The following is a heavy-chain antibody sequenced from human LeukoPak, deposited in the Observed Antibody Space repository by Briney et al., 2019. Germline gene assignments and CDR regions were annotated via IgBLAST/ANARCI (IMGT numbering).Heavy chain of an antibody. CDR3: ARGGYSYGYGDYYFDC. Sequence: GGSLRLSCAASGFTFSSYGMHWVRQAPGKGLEWVAVIWYDGSNKYYADSVKGRFTISRDNSKNTLYLQMNSLRAEDTAVYYCARGGYSYGYGDYYFDCWGQGTLVTVSS. CDR2: IWYDGSNK. CDR1: GFTFSSYG. V-gene: IGHV3-33*01. J-gene: IGHJ4*02. D-gene: IGHD5-18*01.